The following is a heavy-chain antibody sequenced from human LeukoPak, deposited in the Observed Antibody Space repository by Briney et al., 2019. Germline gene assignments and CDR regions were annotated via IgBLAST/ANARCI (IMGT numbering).Heavy chain of an antibody. Sequence: SETLSLTCTVSGGSISSYYWSWIRQPPGKGLEWIGYIYYSGSTNYNPSLKSRVTISVDTSKNQFSLKLSSVTAADTAVYYCARTIAVAGTWAKYFDYWGQGTLVTVSS. D-gene: IGHD6-19*01. V-gene: IGHV4-59*01. CDR2: IYYSGST. J-gene: IGHJ4*02. CDR3: ARTIAVAGTWAKYFDY. CDR1: GGSISSYY.